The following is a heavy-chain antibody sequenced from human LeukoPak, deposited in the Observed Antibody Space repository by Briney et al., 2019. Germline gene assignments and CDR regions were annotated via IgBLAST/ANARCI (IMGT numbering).Heavy chain of an antibody. D-gene: IGHD4-17*01. Sequence: ASVKVSCKASGYTFTTYAMHWVRQAPGQRPELMGWINAGNGNTKYSQKFQGRVTITRDTSASTTYMELSSLRSEDTAVYYCARGSSTDGVDNWYDPWGQGPWSPSPQ. V-gene: IGHV1-3*01. CDR2: INAGNGNT. CDR3: ARGSSTDGVDNWYDP. J-gene: IGHJ5*02. CDR1: GYTFTTYA.